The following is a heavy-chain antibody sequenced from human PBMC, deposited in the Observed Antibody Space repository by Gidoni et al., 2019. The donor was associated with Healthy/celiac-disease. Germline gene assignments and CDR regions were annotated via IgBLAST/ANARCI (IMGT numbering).Heavy chain of an antibody. V-gene: IGHV4-34*01. Sequence: QVQLQQWGAGLLKPSETLSLTCAVYGGSFSGYYWSWIRQPPGKGLEWIGEINHSGSTNYNPSLKSRVTISVDTSKNQFSLKLSSVTAADTAVYYCARMGVYRAAAGISSHYYYYMDVWGKGTTVTVSS. D-gene: IGHD6-13*01. CDR2: INHSGST. CDR1: GGSFSGYY. J-gene: IGHJ6*03. CDR3: ARMGVYRAAAGISSHYYYYMDV.